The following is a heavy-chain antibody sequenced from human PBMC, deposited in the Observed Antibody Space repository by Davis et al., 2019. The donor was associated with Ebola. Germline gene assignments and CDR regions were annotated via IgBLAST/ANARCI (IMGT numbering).Heavy chain of an antibody. CDR2: IYPGDSDT. CDR3: ASHDGGGWSLDY. J-gene: IGHJ4*02. Sequence: GSVRLSCKGSLYIFTNYFIDWVSQMPGKGLEWMGIIYPGDSDTRYSPSFQGQVTISADKSISTAYLQWSSLKASDTAMYYCASHDGGGWSLDYSGQGTLF. V-gene: IGHV5-51*01. D-gene: IGHD6-19*01. CDR1: LYIFTNYF.